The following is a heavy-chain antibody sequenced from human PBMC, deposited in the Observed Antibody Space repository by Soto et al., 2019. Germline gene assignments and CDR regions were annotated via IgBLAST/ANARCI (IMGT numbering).Heavy chain of an antibody. CDR2: ISSSSSTI. CDR1: GFTFSSYS. Sequence: EVQLVESGGGLVQPGGSLRLSCAASGFTFSSYSMNWVRQAPGKGLEWVSYISSSSSTIYYADSVKGRFTISRDNAKNSLYLQMNSLRAEDTAVYYCAREGIGSGCDWFDPWGQGTLVTVSS. CDR3: AREGIGSGCDWFDP. V-gene: IGHV3-48*01. D-gene: IGHD6-19*01. J-gene: IGHJ5*02.